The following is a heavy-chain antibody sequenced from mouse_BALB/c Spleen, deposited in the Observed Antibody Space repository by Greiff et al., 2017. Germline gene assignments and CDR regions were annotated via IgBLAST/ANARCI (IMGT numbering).Heavy chain of an antibody. Sequence: EVHLVESGGGLVQPGGSRKLSCAASGFTFSSFGMHWVRQAPEKGLEWVAYISRGSSTIYYADTVKGRFTITRDNPKNTLFLQMTSLRSEDTAVYYYAKTDYAMDYWGQGTSVTVSS. CDR3: AKTDYAMDY. CDR1: GFTFSSFG. J-gene: IGHJ4*01. CDR2: ISRGSSTI. V-gene: IGHV5-17*02.